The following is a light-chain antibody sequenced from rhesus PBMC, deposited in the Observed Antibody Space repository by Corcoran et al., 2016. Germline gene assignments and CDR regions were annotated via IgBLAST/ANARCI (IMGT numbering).Light chain of an antibody. V-gene: IGKV1S12*01. CDR1: QNIYSN. Sequence: DIQMTQSPSALSASVGDRVTISCRASQNIYSNLAWYQQKPGKAPKLLIYAASNLQPGIPSRFSGSGSGTDFTLPISSLQAEVSAAYYCQHYYDNPYCFGQGTKVEIK. J-gene: IGKJ2*01. CDR2: AAS. CDR3: QHYYDNPYC.